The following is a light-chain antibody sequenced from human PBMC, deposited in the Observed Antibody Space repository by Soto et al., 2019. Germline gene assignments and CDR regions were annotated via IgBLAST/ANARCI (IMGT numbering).Light chain of an antibody. J-gene: IGKJ2*01. Sequence: DIVLTQTPVTSPVTLGQPASISCTSSQSLDHSDGNTYLSWLPQRPGQSPRILIYKVSQRFDGVPDRYSGSGAGTNFTLKITRVEAEDVGIYHCMQATQVPYTFGQGTKLDLK. V-gene: IGKV2-24*01. CDR2: KVS. CDR3: MQATQVPYT. CDR1: QSLDHSDGNTY.